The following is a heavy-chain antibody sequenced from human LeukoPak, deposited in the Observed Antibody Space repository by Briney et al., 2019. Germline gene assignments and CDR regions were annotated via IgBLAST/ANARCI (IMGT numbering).Heavy chain of an antibody. CDR2: ISGSGDNT. CDR1: GFTFSSYA. J-gene: IGHJ4*02. CDR3: AKGGSRMDFDY. Sequence: GGSLRLSCAASGFTFSSYAMSWVRQAPGEGLEWVSGISGSGDNTYYADSVKGRFTISRDNSKNTLYLQMNSLRAEDTAVYYCAKGGSRMDFDYWGQGTLVTVSS. D-gene: IGHD2-2*01. V-gene: IGHV3-23*01.